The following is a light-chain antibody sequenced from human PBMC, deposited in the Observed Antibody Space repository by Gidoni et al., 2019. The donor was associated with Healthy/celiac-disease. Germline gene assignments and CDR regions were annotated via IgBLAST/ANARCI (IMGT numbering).Light chain of an antibody. CDR1: QRVSSSY. CDR2: GAS. J-gene: IGKJ3*01. CDR3: QQYGSSQGFT. Sequence: EIVLTQSPGTLSLSPGERATLSCRASQRVSSSYLAWYQQKPGQAPRLLISGASSRATGIPDRFSGSGSGTDFTLTISRLEPEDFAVYYCQQYGSSQGFTFGPGTKVDIK. V-gene: IGKV3-20*01.